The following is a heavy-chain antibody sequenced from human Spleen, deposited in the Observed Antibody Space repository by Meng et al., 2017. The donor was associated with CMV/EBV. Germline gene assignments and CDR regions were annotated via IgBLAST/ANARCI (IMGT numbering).Heavy chain of an antibody. J-gene: IGHJ6*02. CDR1: GFSFSNYW. CDR2: IKGDGSWT. CDR3: ARDRYDFWGGYLNYYGMDV. V-gene: IGHV3-74*01. D-gene: IGHD3-3*01. Sequence: LSLTCAASGFSFSNYWMHWVRQAPGKGLVWVSRIKGDGSWTNYADSVKGRFTISRDNAKNSLYLQMNSLRAEDTAVYYCARDRYDFWGGYLNYYGMDVWGQGTTVTVSS.